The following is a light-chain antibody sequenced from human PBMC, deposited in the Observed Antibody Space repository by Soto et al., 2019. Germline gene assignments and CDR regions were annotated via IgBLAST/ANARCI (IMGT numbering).Light chain of an antibody. CDR3: QQYNNWPGT. Sequence: EIVMPQYPATLSVSPGERATLSCRASQSVSSDLAWYQQKPGQAPRLLIYGASTRATGIPARFSGSGSGTEFSLTISSLQSEDFAVYSCQQYNNWPGTFGQGNKLEIK. V-gene: IGKV3-15*01. CDR1: QSVSSD. CDR2: GAS. J-gene: IGKJ2*01.